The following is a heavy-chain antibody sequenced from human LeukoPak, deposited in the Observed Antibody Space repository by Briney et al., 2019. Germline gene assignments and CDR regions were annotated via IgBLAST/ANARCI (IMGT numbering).Heavy chain of an antibody. CDR3: ARSGKAGYCSGGSCYLSWFDP. Sequence: SETLSLTCTVSGGSISSSSYYWGWIRQPPGKGLEWIGSIYYSGSTYYNPSLKSRVPISVDTSKNQFSLKLSSVTAADTAVYYCARSGKAGYCSGGSCYLSWFDPWGQGTLVTVSS. CDR2: IYYSGST. D-gene: IGHD2-15*01. CDR1: GGSISSSSYY. J-gene: IGHJ5*02. V-gene: IGHV4-39*01.